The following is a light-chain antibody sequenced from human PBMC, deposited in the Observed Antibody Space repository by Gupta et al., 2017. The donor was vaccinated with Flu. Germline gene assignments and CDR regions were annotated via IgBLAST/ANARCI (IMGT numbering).Light chain of an antibody. CDR1: QSLVYSDGNTY. V-gene: IGKV2-30*01. Sequence: SISCRSSQSLVYSDGNTYLHWFQQRPGQSPRRLIYQVSHRESGVPDRFSGSGSGTDFILKISRVEAEDVGVYYCMQGSRWPWAFGQGTKVEIK. CDR3: MQGSRWPWA. J-gene: IGKJ1*01. CDR2: QVS.